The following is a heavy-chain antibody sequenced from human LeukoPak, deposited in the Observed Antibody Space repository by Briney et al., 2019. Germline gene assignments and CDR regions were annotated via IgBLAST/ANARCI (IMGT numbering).Heavy chain of an antibody. CDR3: ARATQSWFDP. CDR1: GYTFTRYY. V-gene: IGHV1-46*01. CDR2: INPSGGSA. J-gene: IGHJ5*02. Sequence: ASGKVSCKASGYTFTRYYLHWVRQAPGQGLEWIGIINPSGGSASYAQKFQGRVTMTRDTSTSTVYLELSSLRSGDTAVYYCARATQSWFDPWGQGTLVTVSS.